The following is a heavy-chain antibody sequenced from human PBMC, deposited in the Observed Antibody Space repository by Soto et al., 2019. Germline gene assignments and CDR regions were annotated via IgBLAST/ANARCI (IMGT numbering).Heavy chain of an antibody. D-gene: IGHD3-16*01. J-gene: IGHJ3*02. CDR3: AHIMITWGGVSALDAFDM. CDR1: GFSLSTSRVS. Sequence: QITLKESGPTLVNPTQTLTLTCSFYGFSLSTSRVSVAWIRQPPGKALEWLAIIYWDDDRRYSPTLKNRLAIPKDTSKNQVVITMTNLDPVDTATYYCAHIMITWGGVSALDAFDMWGQVTMVTVSS. V-gene: IGHV2-5*02. CDR2: IYWDDDR.